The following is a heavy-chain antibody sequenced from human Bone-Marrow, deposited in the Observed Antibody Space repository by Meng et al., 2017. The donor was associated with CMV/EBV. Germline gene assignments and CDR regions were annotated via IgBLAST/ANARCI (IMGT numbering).Heavy chain of an antibody. J-gene: IGHJ2*01. CDR3: ARDGVPWRYFDL. CDR1: GFTFSSYE. CDR2: ISSSGSTI. Sequence: GGSLRLSCAASGFTFSSYEMNWVRQAPGKGLEWVSYISSSGSTIYYADSVKGRFTISRDNAKNSLYLQMNSLRAEDTAVYYCARDGVPWRYFDLWGRGTLVTVSS. D-gene: IGHD3-3*01. V-gene: IGHV3-48*03.